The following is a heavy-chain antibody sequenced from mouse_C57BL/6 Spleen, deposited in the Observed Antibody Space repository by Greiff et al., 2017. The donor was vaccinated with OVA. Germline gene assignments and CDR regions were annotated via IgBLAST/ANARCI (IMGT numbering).Heavy chain of an antibody. CDR2: IRLKSDNYAT. CDR1: GFTFSNYW. D-gene: IGHD1-1*01. CDR3: TGGPYYGSSYGYFDV. V-gene: IGHV6-3*01. Sequence: EVKLMESGGGLVQPGGSMKLSCVASGFTFSNYWMNWVRQSPEKGLEWVAQIRLKSDNYATHYAESVKGRLTISRDDSKSGIYLQMNNLRAEDTGIYYCTGGPYYGSSYGYFDVWGTGTTVTVSS. J-gene: IGHJ1*03.